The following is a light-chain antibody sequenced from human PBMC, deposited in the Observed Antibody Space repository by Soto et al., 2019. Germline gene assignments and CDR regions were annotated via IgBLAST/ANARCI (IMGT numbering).Light chain of an antibody. CDR3: QQYNSYSPYT. V-gene: IGKV3-15*01. CDR1: QSVSSN. J-gene: IGKJ2*01. CDR2: SAS. Sequence: IVMTQSPATLSVSPGERVTLSCRASQSVSSNLAWYQQKPGQAPRLLIYSASTRATGIPARFSGSGSGTEFTLAITSLQSEDFAVYFCQQYNSYSPYTFGQGTKLEIK.